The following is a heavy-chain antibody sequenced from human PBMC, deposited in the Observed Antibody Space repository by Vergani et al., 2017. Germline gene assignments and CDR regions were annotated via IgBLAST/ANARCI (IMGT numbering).Heavy chain of an antibody. D-gene: IGHD5-24*01. CDR2: IKNTGDST. V-gene: IGHV3-23*04. CDR1: GFTFSSHA. Sequence: EVQMVESGGRVVRPGGSLRLSCVASGFTFSSHAMSWVRQGHGQGLEWVSSIKNTGDSTHYADSVKGRFTISRDNSKNTLYLQMNSLRVEDTAVYYCGRGSDNYNWGQGTLVTVSS. J-gene: IGHJ4*02. CDR3: GRGSDNYN.